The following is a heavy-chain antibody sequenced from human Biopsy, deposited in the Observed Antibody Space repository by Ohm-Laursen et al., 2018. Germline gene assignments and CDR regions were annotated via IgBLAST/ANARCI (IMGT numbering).Heavy chain of an antibody. J-gene: IGHJ4*02. D-gene: IGHD4-23*01. CDR1: GGSFTGHY. Sequence: SETLSLTCTVSGGSFTGHYWSWIRQPPGKGLEWIGHISYTGYTSYNASLKSRVTISVDTSRNHFSLMLSSLTAADTAVYYCARGSNDFGGLYFHRWGQGTLLTVSS. V-gene: IGHV4-59*11. CDR3: ARGSNDFGGLYFHR. CDR2: ISYTGYT.